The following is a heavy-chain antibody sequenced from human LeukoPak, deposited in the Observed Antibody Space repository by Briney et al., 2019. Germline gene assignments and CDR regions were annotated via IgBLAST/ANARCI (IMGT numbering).Heavy chain of an antibody. Sequence: PGGSLRLSCAASGFTFSSYAMHWVRQAPGKGLEWVAVISYDGSNKYYADSVKGRFTISRDNSKNTLYLQMNSLRAEDTAVYYCAREAGYGGNWFVRYYFDYWGQGTLVTVSS. CDR2: ISYDGSNK. D-gene: IGHD4-23*01. CDR1: GFTFSSYA. V-gene: IGHV3-30-3*01. CDR3: AREAGYGGNWFVRYYFDY. J-gene: IGHJ4*02.